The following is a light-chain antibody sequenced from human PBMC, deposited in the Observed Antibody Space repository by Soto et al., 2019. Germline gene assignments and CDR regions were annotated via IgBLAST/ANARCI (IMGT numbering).Light chain of an antibody. V-gene: IGLV2-14*01. CDR3: SSYVNYNTFVI. Sequence: QSALTQPASVSGSPGQSITNSCTGTSRDVGGYNYVSWHQQHPGKAPKVIITEVSNRPSGVSNRFSGSKSGNTASLTISGLQAEDEADYYCSSYVNYNTFVIFGGGTKVTVL. CDR2: EVS. CDR1: SRDVGGYNY. J-gene: IGLJ2*01.